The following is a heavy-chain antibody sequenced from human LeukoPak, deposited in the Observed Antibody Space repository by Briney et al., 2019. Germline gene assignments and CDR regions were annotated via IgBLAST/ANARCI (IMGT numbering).Heavy chain of an antibody. CDR3: AKDKSAMVRGVGDAFDI. V-gene: IGHV3-9*01. CDR1: GFTFSSYS. CDR2: ISWNSGST. J-gene: IGHJ3*02. D-gene: IGHD3-10*01. Sequence: GGSLRLSCVASGFTFSSYSMTWVRQAPGKGLEWVSGISWNSGSTGYADSVKGRFTISRDNAKNSLYLQMNSLRPEDTALYYCAKDKSAMVRGVGDAFDIWGQGTMVTVSS.